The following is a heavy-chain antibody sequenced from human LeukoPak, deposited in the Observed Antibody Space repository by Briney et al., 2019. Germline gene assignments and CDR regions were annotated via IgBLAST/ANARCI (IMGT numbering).Heavy chain of an antibody. V-gene: IGHV4-59*01. Sequence: SETLSLTCTVSGGSISSYYWSWIRQPPGKGLEWIGYIYYSGSTNYNPSLKSRVTISVDTSKNQFSLKLSSVTAADMAVYYCARVSRRRSFSRGTDYYGMDVWGQGTTVTVSS. CDR2: IYYSGST. CDR1: GGSISSYY. CDR3: ARVSRRRSFSRGTDYYGMDV. D-gene: IGHD6-6*01. J-gene: IGHJ6*02.